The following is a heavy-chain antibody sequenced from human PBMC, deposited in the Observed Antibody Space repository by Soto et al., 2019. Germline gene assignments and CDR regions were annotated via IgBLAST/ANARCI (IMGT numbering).Heavy chain of an antibody. CDR3: ARDLDGSGSYYTDY. CDR2: ISAYNGNT. V-gene: IGHV1-18*01. J-gene: IGHJ4*02. CDR1: GYMFISYG. Sequence: ASVKGSCKASGYMFISYGINWVRQAPGQGLEWMGWISAYNGNTKYAQNLQGRITMTTDTSTSTAYMEMRSLRSDDTAVYYCARDLDGSGSYYTDYWGPGTLVTVSS. D-gene: IGHD3-10*01.